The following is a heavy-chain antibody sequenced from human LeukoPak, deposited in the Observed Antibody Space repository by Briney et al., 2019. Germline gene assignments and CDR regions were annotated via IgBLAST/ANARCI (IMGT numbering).Heavy chain of an antibody. J-gene: IGHJ4*02. V-gene: IGHV3-23*01. D-gene: IGHD4-17*01. CDR1: GFTFSTYA. CDR2: ISSSGANT. Sequence: GGSLRLSCAASGFTFSTYAMSWVRQAPGKGLEWVSAISSSGANTYYADSVKGRFTISRDNSKNTLHPQMNSLRAEDTAVYYCAKRTANYYFDYWGQGTLVTVSS. CDR3: AKRTANYYFDY.